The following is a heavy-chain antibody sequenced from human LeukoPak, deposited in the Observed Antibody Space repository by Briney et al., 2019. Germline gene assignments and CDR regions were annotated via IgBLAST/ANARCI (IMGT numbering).Heavy chain of an antibody. Sequence: PGGSLRLSCAASGFTFSDYYMSWIRQAPGKGLEWVSYFSSSGSTIYYADSVKGRFTISRDNAKNSLYLQMNSLRAEDTAVYYCARFTSSGWSDAFDIWGQGTMVTVSS. D-gene: IGHD6-19*01. CDR2: FSSSGSTI. CDR1: GFTFSDYY. CDR3: ARFTSSGWSDAFDI. J-gene: IGHJ3*02. V-gene: IGHV3-11*01.